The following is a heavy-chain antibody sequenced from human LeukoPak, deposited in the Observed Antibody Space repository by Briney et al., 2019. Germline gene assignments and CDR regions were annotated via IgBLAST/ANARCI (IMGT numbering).Heavy chain of an antibody. CDR3: ATSALVGATVDY. CDR2: IYYSGST. V-gene: IGHV4-59*08. J-gene: IGHJ4*02. Sequence: KASETLSLTCTVSGGSISSYYWSWIRQPPGKGLEWIGYIYYSGSTNYNPSLKSRVTISVDTSKNQFSLKLSSVTAADTAVYYCATSALVGATVDYWGQGTLVTVSS. D-gene: IGHD1-26*01. CDR1: GGSISSYY.